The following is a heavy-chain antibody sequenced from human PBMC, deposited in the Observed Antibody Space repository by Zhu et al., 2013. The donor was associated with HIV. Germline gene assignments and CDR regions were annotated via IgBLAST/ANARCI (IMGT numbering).Heavy chain of an antibody. J-gene: IGHJ3*02. D-gene: IGHD3-10*01. CDR3: AGRGQGEGYAFDI. V-gene: IGHV1-46*01. Sequence: QVQLVQSGAEVKKPGASVKVSCKASGYTFTSYYMHWVRQAPGQGLEWMGIINPSGGSTSYAQKFQGRVTMTRDTSTSTVYMELSSLRSEDTAVYYCAGRGQGEGYAFDIWGQGTMVTVSS. CDR2: INPSGGST. CDR1: GYTFTSYY.